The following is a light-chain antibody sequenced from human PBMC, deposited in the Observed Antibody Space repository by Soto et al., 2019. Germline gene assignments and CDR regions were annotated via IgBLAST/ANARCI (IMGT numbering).Light chain of an antibody. CDR3: QQTYSTFVS. V-gene: IGKV1-39*01. Sequence: DIQMTQSPSSLSASVGDRVTITCRSSQTISTFLHWFQQKPGKAPNLLIYDASSLQSGVPSRFSGSASGTDFTLTISSLQPEDFGTYYCQQTYSTFVSFGGGTKVDIK. CDR2: DAS. CDR1: QTISTF. J-gene: IGKJ4*01.